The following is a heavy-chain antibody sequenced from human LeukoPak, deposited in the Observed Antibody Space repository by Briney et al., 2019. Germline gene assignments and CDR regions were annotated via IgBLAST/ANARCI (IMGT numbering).Heavy chain of an antibody. Sequence: SETLSLTCAVSGFSISSGGYSWRWIRQPPGKGLEWIVYIYHSGSTYYNPSLKSRVTISVDRSKNQFSLKLSSVTAADTAVYYCARVVPAASSWFGRWGQGTLVTVSS. CDR3: ARVVPAASSWFGR. J-gene: IGHJ5*02. CDR1: GFSISSGGYS. D-gene: IGHD2-2*01. V-gene: IGHV4-30-2*01. CDR2: IYHSGST.